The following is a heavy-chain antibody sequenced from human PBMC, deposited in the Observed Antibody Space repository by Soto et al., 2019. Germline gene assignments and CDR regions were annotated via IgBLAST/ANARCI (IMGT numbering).Heavy chain of an antibody. CDR3: ARDLGFGGFYYYYGMDV. CDR1: GYTFTSYG. D-gene: IGHD3-10*01. V-gene: IGHV1-18*01. Sequence: ASVKVSCKASGYTFTSYGISWVRQAPGQGLEWMGWISAYNGNTNYAQKLQGRVTMTTDTSTSTAYMELRSLRSDDTAVYYCARDLGFGGFYYYYGMDVWGQGTTVTVSS. J-gene: IGHJ6*02. CDR2: ISAYNGNT.